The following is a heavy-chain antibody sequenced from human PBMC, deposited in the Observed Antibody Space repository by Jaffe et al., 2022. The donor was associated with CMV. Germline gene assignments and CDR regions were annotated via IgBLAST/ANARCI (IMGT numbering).Heavy chain of an antibody. CDR2: IYSGGST. D-gene: IGHD2-21*02. Sequence: EVQLVESGGGLVQPGGSLRLSCAASGFTVSSNYMSWVRQAPGKGLEWVSVIYSGGSTYYADSVKGRFTISRDNSKNTLYLQMNSLRAEDTAVYYCARAYCGGDCYSEDYYYYYMDVWGKGTTVTVSS. CDR1: GFTVSSNY. J-gene: IGHJ6*03. V-gene: IGHV3-66*01. CDR3: ARAYCGGDCYSEDYYYYYMDV.